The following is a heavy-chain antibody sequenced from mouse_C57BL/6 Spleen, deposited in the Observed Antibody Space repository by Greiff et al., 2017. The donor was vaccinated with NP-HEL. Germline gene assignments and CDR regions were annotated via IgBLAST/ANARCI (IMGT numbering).Heavy chain of an antibody. CDR2: IRNKANNHAT. D-gene: IGHD2-10*02. J-gene: IGHJ4*01. CDR3: TRVCRYDEGDYAMDY. V-gene: IGHV6-6*01. Sequence: RGGSMKLSCAASGFTFSDAWMDWVRQSPEKGLEWVAEIRNKANNHATYYAESVKGRFTISRDDSKSSVYLQMNSLRAEDTGIYYCTRVCRYDEGDYAMDYWGQGTSVTVSS. CDR1: GFTFSDAW.